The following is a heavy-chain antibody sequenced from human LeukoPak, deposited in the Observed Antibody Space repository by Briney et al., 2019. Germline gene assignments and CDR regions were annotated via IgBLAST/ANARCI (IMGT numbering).Heavy chain of an antibody. Sequence: SETLSLTCAVYGGSFSGYYWSWIRQPPGKGLEWIGEINHSGSTNYNPSLKSRVTISVDTSKNQFSLKLSSVTAADTAVYYCARSHVAMVRGVITTSFDYWGQGTLVTVSS. V-gene: IGHV4-34*01. J-gene: IGHJ4*02. D-gene: IGHD3-10*01. CDR3: ARSHVAMVRGVITTSFDY. CDR1: GGSFSGYY. CDR2: INHSGST.